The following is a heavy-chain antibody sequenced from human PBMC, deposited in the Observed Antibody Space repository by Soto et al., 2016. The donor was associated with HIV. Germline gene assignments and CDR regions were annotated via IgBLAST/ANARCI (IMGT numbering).Heavy chain of an antibody. D-gene: IGHD3-9*01. CDR3: ATIPLDYKILTNLFDEGEYKSYLDV. CDR1: GVSFSKIV. V-gene: IGHV1-69*10. J-gene: IGHJ6*04. CDR2: IIPILDMT. Sequence: QVQLVQSGAEVKKSGSSLKVSCKASGVSFSKIVISWVRQAPGQGLEWMGEIIPILDMTNYAQKFQGRVTITADTSTTTVYMELSGLRSDDTAVYYCATIPLDYKILTNLFDEGEYKSYLDVWVKGPRSSFPQ.